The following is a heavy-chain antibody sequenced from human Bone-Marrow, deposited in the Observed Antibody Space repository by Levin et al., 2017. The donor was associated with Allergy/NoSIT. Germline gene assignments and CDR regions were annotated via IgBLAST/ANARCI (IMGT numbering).Heavy chain of an antibody. CDR3: AKVFRCGYSYGPLNYYYYGMDV. CDR1: GFTFSSYG. CDR2: ISYDGSNK. Sequence: PGGSLRLSCAASGFTFSSYGMHWVRQAPGKGLEWVAVISYDGSNKYYADSVKGRFTISRDNSKNTLYLQMNSLRAEDTAVYYCAKVFRCGYSYGPLNYYYYGMDVWGQGTTVTVSS. D-gene: IGHD5-18*01. J-gene: IGHJ6*02. V-gene: IGHV3-30*18.